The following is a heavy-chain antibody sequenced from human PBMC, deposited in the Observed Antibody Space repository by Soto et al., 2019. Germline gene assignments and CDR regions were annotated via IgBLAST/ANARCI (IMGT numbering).Heavy chain of an antibody. CDR2: INHSGST. CDR3: GRVSSGGPKKWSPVRYYFDY. Sequence: SETLSLTCAVYGGSFSGYYWSWIRQPPGKGLEWIGEINHSGSTNYNPSLKSRVTISVDTSKNQFSLKLSSVTAADTAVYYCGRVSSGGPKKWSPVRYYFDYWGQGTLVTVSS. D-gene: IGHD2-8*02. V-gene: IGHV4-34*01. CDR1: GGSFSGYY. J-gene: IGHJ4*02.